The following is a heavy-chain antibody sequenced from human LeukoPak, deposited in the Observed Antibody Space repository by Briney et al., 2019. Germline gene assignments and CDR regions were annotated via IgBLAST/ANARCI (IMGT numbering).Heavy chain of an antibody. CDR2: IWYDGSNK. J-gene: IGHJ4*02. Sequence: GRSLGLSCAASGFTFSSYGMHWVRQAPGKGLEWVAVIWYDGSNKYYADSVKGRFTISRDNSKNTLYLQMNSLRAEDTAVYYCARGEGGDIVASAADYWGQGTLVTVSS. CDR3: ARGEGGDIVASAADY. V-gene: IGHV3-33*01. D-gene: IGHD5-12*01. CDR1: GFTFSSYG.